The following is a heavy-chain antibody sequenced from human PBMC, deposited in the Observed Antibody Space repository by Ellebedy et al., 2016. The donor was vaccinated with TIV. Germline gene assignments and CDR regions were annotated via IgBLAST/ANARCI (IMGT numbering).Heavy chain of an antibody. CDR2: ISGSGVST. D-gene: IGHD3-3*01. CDR1: RFTFSSYA. J-gene: IGHJ6*02. Sequence: GESLKISCAASRFTFSSYAMHWVRQAPGKGLEWVSAISGSGVSTYYADSVKGRFTIFRDNSKNTLYLQMISLRAEDTAVYYCARDRYDFWSGYFGAYYYYGMDVWGQGTTVTVSS. V-gene: IGHV3-23*01. CDR3: ARDRYDFWSGYFGAYYYYGMDV.